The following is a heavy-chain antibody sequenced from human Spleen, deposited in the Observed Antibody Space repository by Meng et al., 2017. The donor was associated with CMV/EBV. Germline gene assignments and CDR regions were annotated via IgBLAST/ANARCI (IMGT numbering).Heavy chain of an antibody. Sequence: SETLSLTCTGSGGPISSSSYYWGWIRQPPGKGLEWIGSIYYSGSTYYNPSLKSRVTISVDTSKNQFSLKLSSVTAADTAVYYCARDKGGVVNYDPIKWGQGTLVTVSS. CDR1: GGPISSSSYY. D-gene: IGHD3-3*01. J-gene: IGHJ4*02. CDR3: ARDKGGVVNYDPIK. CDR2: IYYSGST. V-gene: IGHV4-39*07.